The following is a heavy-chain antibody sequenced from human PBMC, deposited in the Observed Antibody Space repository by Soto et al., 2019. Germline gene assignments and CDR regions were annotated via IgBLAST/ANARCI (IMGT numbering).Heavy chain of an antibody. V-gene: IGHV2-5*02. J-gene: IGHJ4*02. CDR3: AHRIGKYIWWTGRYFVL. CDR1: GFSLKTGGGG. CDR2: IFWDDDK. Sequence: SGPTLVNPTQTLTLTCTVSGFSLKTGGGGVGWIRQPPGKALEWLAVIFWDDDKRYSPSLKSRLTIFKDTSKNQVVLLMTNMDPVDTATYYCAHRIGKYIWWTGRYFVLWCQGTLVTVSS. D-gene: IGHD1-26*01.